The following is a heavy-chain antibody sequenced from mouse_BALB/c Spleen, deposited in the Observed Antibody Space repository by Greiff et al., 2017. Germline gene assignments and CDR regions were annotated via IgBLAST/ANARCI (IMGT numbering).Heavy chain of an antibody. CDR2: INPYNDGT. J-gene: IGHJ4*01. D-gene: IGHD1-1*02. CDR1: GYTFTSYV. V-gene: IGHV1-14*01. CDR3: ARSGWEDAMDY. Sequence: EVQLLQSGPELVKPGASVSISCSASGYTFTSYVMHWVKRKPGQDLVWIGYINPYNDGTKYNANLKGQVTLTSDTSSSTAYLELSSLTSEDSAVYYCARSGWEDAMDYWGQGTTVTVSS.